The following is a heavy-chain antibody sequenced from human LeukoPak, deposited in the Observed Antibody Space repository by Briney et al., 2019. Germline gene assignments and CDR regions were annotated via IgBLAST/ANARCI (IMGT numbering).Heavy chain of an antibody. CDR3: ARGGGVGVYYYDSSGPYFDY. CDR2: IKQDGSEK. V-gene: IGHV3-7*01. D-gene: IGHD3-22*01. CDR1: GFTFSSYW. Sequence: TGGSLRLSCAASGFTFSSYWMSWVRQAPGKGLEWVANIKQDGSEKYYVDSVKGRFTISRDNAKNSLYLQMNSLRAEDTAVYYCARGGGVGVYYYDSSGPYFDYWGQGTLVTVSS. J-gene: IGHJ4*02.